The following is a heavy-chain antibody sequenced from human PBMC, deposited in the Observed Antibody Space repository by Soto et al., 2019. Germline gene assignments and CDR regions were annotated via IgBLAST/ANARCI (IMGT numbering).Heavy chain of an antibody. D-gene: IGHD3-16*01. V-gene: IGHV3-23*01. J-gene: IGHJ6*02. CDR2: ISRDGGTT. Sequence: EVQLLESGGGLVQPGGSLRLSCAASGSNFDSYAMNWVRQAPGKGLEWVSAISRDGGTTFYADSVKGRFTISRDNSENTLYMEMNSLRVEDTAVSYCAKGGFWVHYGMDVWGQGTTVTVSS. CDR1: GSNFDSYA. CDR3: AKGGFWVHYGMDV.